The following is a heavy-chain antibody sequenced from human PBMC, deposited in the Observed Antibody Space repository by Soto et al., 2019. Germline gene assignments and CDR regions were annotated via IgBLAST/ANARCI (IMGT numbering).Heavy chain of an antibody. CDR2: IYYSGST. D-gene: IGHD6-13*01. CDR3: ARGAAAAGYYYYYGMDV. J-gene: IGHJ6*02. CDR1: AGSFSSGSYY. Sequence: ETLPLTCTVSAGSFSSGSYYSSWILQPPGKGLEWIGYIYYSGSTNYNPSLKSRVTISVDTSKNQFSLKLSSVTAADTAVYYCARGAAAAGYYYYYGMDVWGQGTRVSVSS. V-gene: IGHV4-61*01.